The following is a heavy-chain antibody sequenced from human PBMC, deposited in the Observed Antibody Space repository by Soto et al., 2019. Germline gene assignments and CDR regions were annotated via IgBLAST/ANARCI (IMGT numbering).Heavy chain of an antibody. D-gene: IGHD3-22*01. CDR1: GFTFSNAW. J-gene: IGHJ4*02. Sequence: GGSLRLSCAASGFTFSNAWMSWVRQAPGKGLEWVGRIKSKTDGGTTDYAAPVKGRFTISRDDSKNTLYLQMNSLKTEDTAVYYCTTDLDYYDSSGYFLCDYWGQGTLVTVSS. CDR3: TTDLDYYDSSGYFLCDY. CDR2: IKSKTDGGTT. V-gene: IGHV3-15*01.